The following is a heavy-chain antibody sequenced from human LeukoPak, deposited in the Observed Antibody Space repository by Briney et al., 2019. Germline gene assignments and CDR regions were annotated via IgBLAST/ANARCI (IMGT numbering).Heavy chain of an antibody. D-gene: IGHD5-18*01. CDR3: ARILNTAMVRGRFDY. Sequence: ASVKVSCKASGYTFTGYYMHWVRQAPGQGLEWMGWINPNSGGTNYAQKFQGRVTMTRDTSISTAYMELSRLRSDDTAVYYCARILNTAMVRGRFDYWGRGTLVTVSS. CDR1: GYTFTGYY. CDR2: INPNSGGT. J-gene: IGHJ4*02. V-gene: IGHV1-2*02.